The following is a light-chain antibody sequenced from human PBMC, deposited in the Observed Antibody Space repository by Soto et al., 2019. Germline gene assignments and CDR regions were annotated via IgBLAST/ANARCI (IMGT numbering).Light chain of an antibody. Sequence: DIQMTQSPSSLYASVGDRVTITCRASQASRNDLAWYQQKPGRAPKRLIYGSSTLQSGVPSRFSGSESGTEFTLTISSLQPEDVPTYYCLQHNVFPRPFGEATKVEIK. CDR1: QASRND. J-gene: IGKJ1*01. V-gene: IGKV1-17*01. CDR2: GSS. CDR3: LQHNVFPRP.